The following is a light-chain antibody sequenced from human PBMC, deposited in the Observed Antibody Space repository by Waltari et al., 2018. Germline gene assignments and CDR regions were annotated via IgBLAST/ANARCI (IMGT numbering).Light chain of an antibody. J-gene: IGKJ1*01. Sequence: DIQMTQSPSTVSASVGDRVTITCRASQSINSGLAWYQQRPGKAPKLLLYKASTVERGVPSRFSDSGSGTEFTLTISSLQPDDFATYDCHQYNRYSAFGQGTKVEVK. CDR2: KAS. V-gene: IGKV1-5*03. CDR1: QSINSG. CDR3: HQYNRYSA.